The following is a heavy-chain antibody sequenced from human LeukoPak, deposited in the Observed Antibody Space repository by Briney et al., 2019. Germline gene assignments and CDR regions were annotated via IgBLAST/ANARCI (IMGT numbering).Heavy chain of an antibody. D-gene: IGHD2/OR15-2a*01. CDR3: ARLTPTTLSLYYYYMDV. Sequence: SETLSLTCAVSGVSISSSNWWSWVRQPPGKGQEWIGRIFHSGTTDYKTSLKGRVTISVDKSKNQFSLKLTSVTAADTAVYYCARLTPTTLSLYYYYMDVWGKGTTVTVSS. CDR2: IFHSGTT. CDR1: GVSISSSNW. V-gene: IGHV4-4*02. J-gene: IGHJ6*03.